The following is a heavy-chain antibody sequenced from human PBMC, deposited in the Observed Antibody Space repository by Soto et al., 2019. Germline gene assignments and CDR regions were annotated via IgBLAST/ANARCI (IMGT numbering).Heavy chain of an antibody. V-gene: IGHV4-59*08. CDR3: ATQGFGTLHGLVDV. D-gene: IGHD1-7*01. CDR2: ISYSGHT. CDR1: GGSITSITNHY. Sequence: QVRLQESGPGLVKPSETLSLTCTVSGGSITSITNHYCSWIRQPPGKGLEWIGYISYSGHTSYNPSLTSRVILSVDTSNNQVSLNLASVTAADTAVYYCATQGFGTLHGLVDVWGQGTTVTVSS. J-gene: IGHJ6*02.